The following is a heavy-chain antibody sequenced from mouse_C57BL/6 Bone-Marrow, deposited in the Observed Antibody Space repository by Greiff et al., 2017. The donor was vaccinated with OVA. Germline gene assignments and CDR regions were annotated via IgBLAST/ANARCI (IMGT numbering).Heavy chain of an antibody. CDR2: IAPEDGET. CDR1: GFTITDYY. Sequence: EVQLQQSGAELVKPGASVKLSCTASGFTITDYYMHWVKQRTEQGLEWIGRIAPEDGETKYDPKFQCKATITADTSSNTAYLQLSSLAAEDSAVYYCATVMDAMDYWGQGTSVTVSS. D-gene: IGHD1-1*01. CDR3: ATVMDAMDY. V-gene: IGHV14-2*01. J-gene: IGHJ4*01.